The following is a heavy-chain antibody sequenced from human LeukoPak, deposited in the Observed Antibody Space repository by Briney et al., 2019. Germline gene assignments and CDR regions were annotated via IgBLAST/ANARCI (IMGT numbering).Heavy chain of an antibody. V-gene: IGHV3-21*01. CDR2: ISSSSSYI. J-gene: IGHJ4*02. CDR1: GFTFSSYS. CDR3: ARGLGDFWSGLIHY. D-gene: IGHD3-3*01. Sequence: GGSLRLSCAASGFTFSSYSMNWVRQAPGKGLEWVSFISSSSSYIYYADSVKGRFTISRDNAKNSLYLQMNSLRAEDTAVYYCARGLGDFWSGLIHYWGQGTLVTVSS.